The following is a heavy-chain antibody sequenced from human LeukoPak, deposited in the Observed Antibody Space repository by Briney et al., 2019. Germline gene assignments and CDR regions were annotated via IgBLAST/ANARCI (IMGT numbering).Heavy chain of an antibody. Sequence: GASVRVSCKASGGTFTSYAFSWVRQAPGQGLEWMGGIVPIFALASYAQTFQGRITITTDESTSTVYMDLSSLRSEDTAMYYCARGEGYSYGYFLHWGQGSLVTVSS. V-gene: IGHV1-69*05. CDR1: GGTFTSYA. J-gene: IGHJ1*01. D-gene: IGHD5-18*01. CDR3: ARGEGYSYGYFLH. CDR2: IVPIFALA.